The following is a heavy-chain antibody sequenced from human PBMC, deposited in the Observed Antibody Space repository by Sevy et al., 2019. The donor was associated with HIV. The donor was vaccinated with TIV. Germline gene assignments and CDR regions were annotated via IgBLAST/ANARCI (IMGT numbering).Heavy chain of an antibody. V-gene: IGHV3-20*01. D-gene: IGHD5-18*01. Sequence: WGSLRLSCAASGFTFDDYGMSWVRQAPGKGLEWVSGINWNGGSTGDADSVKGRFTISRDNAKNSLYLQMNSLRAEDTALYHCARSGYSYGYGWFDPWGQGTLVTVSS. CDR1: GFTFDDYG. CDR3: ARSGYSYGYGWFDP. J-gene: IGHJ5*02. CDR2: INWNGGST.